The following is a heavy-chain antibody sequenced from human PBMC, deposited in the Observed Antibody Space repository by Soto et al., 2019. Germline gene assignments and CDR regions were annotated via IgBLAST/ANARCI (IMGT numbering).Heavy chain of an antibody. J-gene: IGHJ6*03. CDR3: ARRGRGSGSYYTLYYYYYMDV. V-gene: IGHV4-34*01. CDR2: INHSGST. D-gene: IGHD3-10*01. CDR1: GGSFSGYY. Sequence: QVQLQQWGAGLLKPSETLSLTCAVYGGSFSGYYWSWIRQPPGKGLEWIGEINHSGSTNYNPSLKSRVTISVDTSKNQFSLKLSSVTAADTAVYYCARRGRGSGSYYTLYYYYYMDVWDKGTTVTVSS.